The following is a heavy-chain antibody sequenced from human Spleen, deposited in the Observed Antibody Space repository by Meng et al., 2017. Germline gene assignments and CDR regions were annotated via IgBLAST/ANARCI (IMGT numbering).Heavy chain of an antibody. Sequence: QECLRVPGHPQMTPPNTRTFVCAVSGGYSRSSGNNWHWTHRHPGRGREWIGYVYHNGSPSHNPPLTSRDTISVDTSKNQFSLKLGSVTAAYTAVYYCASGRCGWFDPWGQGTLVTVSS. CDR2: VYHNGSP. D-gene: IGHD1-26*01. CDR1: GGYSRSSGNN. J-gene: IGHJ5*02. CDR3: ASGRCGWFDP. V-gene: IGHV4-31*02.